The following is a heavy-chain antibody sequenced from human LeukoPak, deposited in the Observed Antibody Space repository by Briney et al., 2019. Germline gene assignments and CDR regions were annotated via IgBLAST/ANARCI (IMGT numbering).Heavy chain of an antibody. V-gene: IGHV3-21*01. J-gene: IGHJ4*02. Sequence: GGSLRLSCAASGFTFSSYAMIWVRQAPGKGLEWVSSITSTTSYIYYADSVKARFTTSRDNAKNSVYLQMNSLRAEDTAVYYCARSDDYGDYLVDYWGQGTLVTVSS. CDR1: GFTFSSYA. D-gene: IGHD4-17*01. CDR3: ARSDDYGDYLVDY. CDR2: ITSTTSYI.